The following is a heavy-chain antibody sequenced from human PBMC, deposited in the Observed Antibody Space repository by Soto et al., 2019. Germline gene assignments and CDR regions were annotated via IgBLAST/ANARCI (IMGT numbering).Heavy chain of an antibody. CDR1: GFSLDTVGVG. V-gene: IGHV2-5*01. D-gene: IGHD1-7*01. J-gene: IGHJ5*02. CDR2: IYWNDDM. Sequence: QITLKESGPTLVKPTQTLTLTCTFSGFSLDTVGVGVGWIRQPPGKALEWLASIYWNDDMPYNPSLRTRLTITRDTSKNQVVLTVTDMDPVDTATYYCARAYNWNYAWGQGILVTVSS. CDR3: ARAYNWNYA.